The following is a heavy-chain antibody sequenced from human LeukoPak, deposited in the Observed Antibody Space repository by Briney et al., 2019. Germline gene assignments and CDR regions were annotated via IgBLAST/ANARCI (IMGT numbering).Heavy chain of an antibody. Sequence: GGSLRLSCAASGFTFSSYAMSWVRQAPGKGLEWVSAISGSGGNTYYADSVKGRFTISRDNSKNTLSLQMNSLRAEDTAVYYCAKDPTLSGFGEPGYWGQGTLVTVSS. D-gene: IGHD3-10*01. CDR3: AKDPTLSGFGEPGY. J-gene: IGHJ4*02. V-gene: IGHV3-23*01. CDR2: ISGSGGNT. CDR1: GFTFSSYA.